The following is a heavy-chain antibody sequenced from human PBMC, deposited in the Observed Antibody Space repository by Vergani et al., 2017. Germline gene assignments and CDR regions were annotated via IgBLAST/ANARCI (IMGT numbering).Heavy chain of an antibody. V-gene: IGHV1-46*03. CDR1: GYTFSNYY. Sequence: QVQVVQSGAEVKKSGASVKVSCKTSGYTFSNYYMHWVRQAPGQGLEWMGIINPSGGPTNYAQKFQGRVTMTRDTSTSTVYMELRSLRSEDTAIYYCARGDYGILTGYRYWGQGTLVTVSA. D-gene: IGHD3-9*01. CDR2: INPSGGPT. CDR3: ARGDYGILTGYRY. J-gene: IGHJ4*02.